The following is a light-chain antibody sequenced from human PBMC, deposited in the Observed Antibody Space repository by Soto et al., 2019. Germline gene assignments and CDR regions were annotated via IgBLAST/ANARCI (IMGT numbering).Light chain of an antibody. CDR1: SEDVGGYNY. J-gene: IGLJ1*01. CDR2: EVT. CDR3: SSYTSSNTLV. V-gene: IGLV2-14*01. Sequence: ALAQPASVSGSPGQSITISCSGTSEDVGGYNYVSWYQHHPGKAPKLMIYEVTNRPSGLSNRFSGSKSGSTASLTISGLQAEDEADYYCSSYTSSNTLVFGTGTKVTVL.